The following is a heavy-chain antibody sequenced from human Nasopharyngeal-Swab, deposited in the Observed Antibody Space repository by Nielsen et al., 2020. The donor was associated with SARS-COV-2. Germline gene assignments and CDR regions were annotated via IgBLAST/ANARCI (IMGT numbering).Heavy chain of an antibody. CDR2: IGYNSNNI. Sequence: SLKISCTASGFTFEAFAMLWVRQAPGKGLEWISGIGYNSNNIGYADSVKGRFTISRDNAKNTLYLQMNSLRAEDMGFYYCAKDGVHHTFDIWGQGTMVTVSS. CDR3: AKDGVHHTFDI. J-gene: IGHJ3*02. CDR1: GFTFEAFA. V-gene: IGHV3-9*03.